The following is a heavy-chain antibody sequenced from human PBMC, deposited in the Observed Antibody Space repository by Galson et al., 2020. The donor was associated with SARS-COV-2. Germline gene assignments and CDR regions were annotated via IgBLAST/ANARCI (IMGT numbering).Heavy chain of an antibody. Sequence: GGSLRLSCAASGFIFGNYAMTWVRQAPGKGLQWVTVISGSGSDTYYADSVKGRFTISRDNSRNTIYLQMNSLRAEDTAIYFCARGAIGGTTLYDLDHWGQGTLVTVSS. J-gene: IGHJ4*02. D-gene: IGHD1-1*01. CDR1: GFIFGNYA. V-gene: IGHV3-23*01. CDR2: ISGSGSDT. CDR3: ARGAIGGTTLYDLDH.